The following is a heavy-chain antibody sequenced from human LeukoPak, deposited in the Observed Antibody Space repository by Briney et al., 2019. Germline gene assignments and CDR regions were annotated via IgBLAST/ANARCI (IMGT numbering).Heavy chain of an antibody. Sequence: ASVKVSCKASGYTFTSYYMHWVRQAPEQGLEWMGIINPSGGSTSYAQKFQGRVTITADESTSTAYMELSSLRSEDTAVYYCARDSLGYYDSSGYSYYFDYWGQGTLVTVSS. D-gene: IGHD3-22*01. J-gene: IGHJ4*02. CDR3: ARDSLGYYDSSGYSYYFDY. CDR1: GYTFTSYY. V-gene: IGHV1-46*01. CDR2: INPSGGST.